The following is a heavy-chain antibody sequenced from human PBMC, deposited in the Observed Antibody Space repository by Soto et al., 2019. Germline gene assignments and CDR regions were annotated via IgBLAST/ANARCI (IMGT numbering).Heavy chain of an antibody. CDR2: IFYSGTT. D-gene: IGHD3-10*01. J-gene: IGHJ5*02. CDR1: GGSISSSSYY. CDR3: AICVSPAYGSGSYYKNWFDP. V-gene: IGHV4-39*01. Sequence: SETLSLTCTVSGGSISSSSYYWGWIRQPPGKGLEWIGSIFYSGTTYYNPSLKSRVTISVDTSKNQFSLKLSSVTAADTDVYNFAICVSPAYGSGSYYKNWFDPWGQGTLVTVSS.